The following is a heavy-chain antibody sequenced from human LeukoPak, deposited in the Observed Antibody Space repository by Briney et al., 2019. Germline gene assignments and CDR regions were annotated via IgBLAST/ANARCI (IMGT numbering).Heavy chain of an antibody. CDR3: ASLDY. CDR1: GFTFSNYG. CDR2: ISYDGSNK. Sequence: PGTSLRLSCAVSGFTFSNYGMHWVRQAPGKGLEWVALISYDGSNKYYSESVKGRFTISRDNSKNTLYLQMNSLRADDTAAYYCASLDYWGQGTPVTVSS. J-gene: IGHJ4*02. V-gene: IGHV3-30*03.